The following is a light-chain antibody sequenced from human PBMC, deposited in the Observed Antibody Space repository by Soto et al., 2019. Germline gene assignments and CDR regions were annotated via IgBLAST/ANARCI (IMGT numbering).Light chain of an antibody. J-gene: IGKJ5*01. CDR3: QQYYSTPPGT. V-gene: IGKV3-11*01. CDR1: QSVSSY. CDR2: DAS. Sequence: EIVLTQSPATLSLSPGERATLSCRASQSVSSYLAWYQQKPGQAPRLLIYDASNRATGIPARFSGSGSGTDFTLTISSLQAEDVAVYYCQQYYSTPPGTFGQGTRLEIK.